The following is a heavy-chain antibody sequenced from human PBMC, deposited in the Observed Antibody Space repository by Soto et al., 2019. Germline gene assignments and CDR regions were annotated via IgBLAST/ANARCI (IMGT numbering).Heavy chain of an antibody. V-gene: IGHV4-34*01. CDR1: GGSFSGYY. Sequence: QVQLQQWGAGLLKPSETLSLTCAVYGGSFSGYYWSWIRQPPGKGLEWIGEINHSGSTNYNPSLKSRVTISVDTSKNQFSLKLSSVTAADTAVYYCARGEVAGPYSFDYWGQGTLVTVSS. CDR3: ARGEVAGPYSFDY. D-gene: IGHD6-19*01. J-gene: IGHJ4*02. CDR2: INHSGST.